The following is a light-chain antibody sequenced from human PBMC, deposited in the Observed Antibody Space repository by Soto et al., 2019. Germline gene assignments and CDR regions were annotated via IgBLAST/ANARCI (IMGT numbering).Light chain of an antibody. J-gene: IGLJ2*01. CDR1: SRDVGGYNY. V-gene: IGLV2-14*03. CDR2: DVN. CDR3: ASFTRSVTVV. Sequence: QSALTQPASVSGSPGQSITISCAGTSRDVGGYNYVSWYQQHPGKVPRLIISDVNKRPSGVSDRFSGSKSGNTASLTISGLQAEDEADYYCASFTRSVTVVFGGGTQLTVL.